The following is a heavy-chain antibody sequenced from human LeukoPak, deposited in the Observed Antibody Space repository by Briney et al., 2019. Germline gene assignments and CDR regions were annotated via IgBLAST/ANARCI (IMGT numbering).Heavy chain of an antibody. J-gene: IGHJ5*02. CDR3: ARHPYYDYVWGSYRLNRFDP. CDR1: GGSFSGYY. V-gene: IGHV4-34*01. D-gene: IGHD3-16*02. Sequence: SETLSLTCAVYGGSFSGYYWSWIRQPPGKGLEWIGEINHSGSTNYNPSLKSRVTISVDTSKNQFSLKLSSVTAADTAVYYCARHPYYDYVWGSYRLNRFDPWGQGTLVTVSS. CDR2: INHSGST.